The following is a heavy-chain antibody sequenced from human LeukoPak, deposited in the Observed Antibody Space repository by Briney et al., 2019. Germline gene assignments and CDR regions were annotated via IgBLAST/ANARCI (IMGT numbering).Heavy chain of an antibody. CDR1: GYSFTSYW. D-gene: IGHD2-21*02. CDR3: ARQEGHIVVVTAINDAFDI. V-gene: IGHV5-10-1*01. Sequence: GESLKISCKGSGYSFTSYWISWVRQMPGKGLEWMGWIDPSDSYTNYSPSFQGHVTISADKSISTAYLQWSSLKASDTAMYYCARQEGHIVVVTAINDAFDIWGQGTMVTVSS. J-gene: IGHJ3*02. CDR2: IDPSDSYT.